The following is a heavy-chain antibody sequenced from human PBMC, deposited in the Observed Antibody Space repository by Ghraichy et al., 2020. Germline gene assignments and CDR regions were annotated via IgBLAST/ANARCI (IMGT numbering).Heavy chain of an antibody. CDR1: GYTYTNYG. D-gene: IGHD2-2*01. CDR2: MSTYNGNT. Sequence: ASVKVSCKASGYTYTNYGLSWVRQAPGQGLEWMAWMSTYNGNTHYAQTLQGRVTMTTDTSTSTSYMELRSLTSDDTAVYYCARGGFCTSSSCYWVGYFDLWGHGTPVTVSS. V-gene: IGHV1-18*01. J-gene: IGHJ2*01. CDR3: ARGGFCTSSSCYWVGYFDL.